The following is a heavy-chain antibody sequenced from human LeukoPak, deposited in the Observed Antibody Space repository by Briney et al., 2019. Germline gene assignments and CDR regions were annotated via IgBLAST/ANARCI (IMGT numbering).Heavy chain of an antibody. V-gene: IGHV1-18*01. CDR2: ISAYKGNT. CDR3: AREVAVAGFDY. J-gene: IGHJ4*02. D-gene: IGHD6-19*01. CDR1: GHTFTSYG. Sequence: GASVKVSCKASGHTFTSYGISWVRQPPAQGLEWMGWISAYKGNTNYAQKLQGRVTMTTDTSTSTDYMELRSLRSDDTAVYYCAREVAVAGFDYWGQGTLVSVSS.